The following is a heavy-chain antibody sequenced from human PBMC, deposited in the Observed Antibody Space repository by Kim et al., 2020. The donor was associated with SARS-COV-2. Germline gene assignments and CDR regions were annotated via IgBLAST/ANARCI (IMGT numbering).Heavy chain of an antibody. J-gene: IGHJ5*02. CDR3: TTTRPGSFSS. D-gene: IGHD1-26*01. Sequence: GGSLRLSCAASGFTISNAWMSWVHQAPGKGLEWVGRIKSETDGGATDYAAPVKGRFTISRDDSKNTLYLQMSSLKTEDTAVYYCTTTRPGSFSSWGQGTLVTVSS. CDR2: IKSETDGGAT. V-gene: IGHV3-15*01. CDR1: GFTISNAW.